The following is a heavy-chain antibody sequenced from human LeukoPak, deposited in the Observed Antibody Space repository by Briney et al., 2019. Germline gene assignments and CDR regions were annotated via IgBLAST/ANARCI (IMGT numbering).Heavy chain of an antibody. D-gene: IGHD6-19*01. CDR3: ARVTPRVAGEGY. V-gene: IGHV3-7*01. Sequence: GGSLRLSCAASGFTFSSSWMSWVRQAPGKGLEWVANIKPDGSEKYYVDSVKGRLTISRDNAKNSLYLQMNSLGAEDTAVYYCARVTPRVAGEGYWGQGTLVTVSS. CDR2: IKPDGSEK. J-gene: IGHJ4*02. CDR1: GFTFSSSW.